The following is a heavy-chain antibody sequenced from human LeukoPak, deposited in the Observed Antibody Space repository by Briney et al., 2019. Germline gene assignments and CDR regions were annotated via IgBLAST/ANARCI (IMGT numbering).Heavy chain of an antibody. J-gene: IGHJ4*02. CDR1: GFTFRNYW. D-gene: IGHD6-19*01. Sequence: PGGSLRLSRAASGFTFRNYWMSWVRQAPGTGXXXXANIKQDGSDRXXVTXXXXXFTISRDNAESSLYLQMNSLRAEDTAVYYCVRNLAVAGTCFDSWGQGTLVTVSS. CDR3: VRNLAVAGTCFDS. V-gene: IGHV3-7*03. CDR2: IKQDGSDR.